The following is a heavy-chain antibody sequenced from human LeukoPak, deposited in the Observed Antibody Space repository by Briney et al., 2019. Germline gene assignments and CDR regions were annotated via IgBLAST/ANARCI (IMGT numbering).Heavy chain of an antibody. CDR2: ISCSGGST. J-gene: IGHJ1*01. CDR1: GFTFSSYA. D-gene: IGHD6-13*01. V-gene: IGHV3-23*01. CDR3: AKVGHSSRWE. Sequence: GGSLRLSCAASGFTFSSYAMNWVRQAPGKGLEWVSSISCSGGSTYYADSVKGRFTISRDNSKNTLYLQMNSLRAEDTAVYYCAKVGHSSRWEWGQGTLVTVSS.